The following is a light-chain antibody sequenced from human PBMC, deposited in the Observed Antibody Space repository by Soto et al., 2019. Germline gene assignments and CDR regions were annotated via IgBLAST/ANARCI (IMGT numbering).Light chain of an antibody. CDR3: HQYGASPLT. J-gene: IGKJ4*01. Sequence: EIVLAQSPGTLSLSPGERATLSCRASQSVHSNFLAWYQHKPGHAPRLLIYGASSRATGIPDRFSGSVSGRDFTLTISRLEPEDFVVYYCHQYGASPLTFGGGTKVEIK. V-gene: IGKV3-20*01. CDR2: GAS. CDR1: QSVHSNF.